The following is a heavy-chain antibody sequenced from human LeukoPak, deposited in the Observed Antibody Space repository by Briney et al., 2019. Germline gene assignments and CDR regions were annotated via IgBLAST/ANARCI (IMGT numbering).Heavy chain of an antibody. V-gene: IGHV3-7*03. CDR1: GFTFSNYW. Sequence: PGGSLRLSCAASGFTFSNYWMSWVRQAPGKGLEWVANIKQDGSEKYYVDSVKGRFTLSRDNSKNTLYLQMNSLRAEDTAVYYCARQWLVNGWGQGTLVTVSS. CDR2: IKQDGSEK. J-gene: IGHJ4*02. CDR3: ARQWLVNG. D-gene: IGHD6-19*01.